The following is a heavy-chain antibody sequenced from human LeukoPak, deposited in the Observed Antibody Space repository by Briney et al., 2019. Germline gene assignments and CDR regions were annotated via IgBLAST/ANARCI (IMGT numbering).Heavy chain of an antibody. CDR1: GGSISSGSYY. CDR2: IYYSGST. CDR3: ARSGSSWYSFDY. Sequence: PSETLSLTCTVSGGSISSGSYYWGWIRQPPGKGLEWIGSIYYSGSTYYNPSLKSRVTISVDTSKNQFSLKLSSVTAADTAVYYCARSGSSWYSFDYWGQGTLVTVSS. V-gene: IGHV4-39*01. J-gene: IGHJ4*02. D-gene: IGHD6-13*01.